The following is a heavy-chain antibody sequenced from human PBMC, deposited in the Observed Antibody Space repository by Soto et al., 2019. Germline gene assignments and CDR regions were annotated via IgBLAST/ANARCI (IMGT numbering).Heavy chain of an antibody. J-gene: IGHJ6*02. V-gene: IGHV3-30*18. CDR2: VSYDGNKK. Sequence: QVQLVESGGGVVQPGRSLRLSCAASGFTFSDFGMHWVRQAPGQGLEWVSIVSYDGNKKYYADSVKGRFTISRDNSKNTLYLQMDSLRAQDTAVYYCAKSGREVDDYYYGTDVWGQGTTVTVSS. CDR3: AKSGREVDDYYYGTDV. D-gene: IGHD1-26*01. CDR1: GFTFSDFG.